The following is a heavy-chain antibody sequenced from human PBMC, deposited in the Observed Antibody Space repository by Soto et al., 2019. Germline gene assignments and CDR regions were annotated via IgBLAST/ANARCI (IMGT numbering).Heavy chain of an antibody. V-gene: IGHV3-49*03. D-gene: IGHD3-22*01. CDR3: TSITMIVVVITRMDGMDV. Sequence: PGGSLRLSCTASGFTFGYYAMSWFRQAPGKGLEWVGFIRSKAYGGTTEYAASVKGRFTISRDDSKSIAYLQMNSLKTEDTAVYYCTSITMIVVVITRMDGMDVWGQGTKVTVSS. J-gene: IGHJ6*02. CDR1: GFTFGYYA. CDR2: IRSKAYGGTT.